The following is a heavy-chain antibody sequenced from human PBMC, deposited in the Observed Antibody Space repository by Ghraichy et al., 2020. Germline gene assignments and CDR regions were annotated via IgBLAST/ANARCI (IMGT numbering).Heavy chain of an antibody. CDR3: ARDLWFRELLSDDAFDI. CDR2: IWYDGSNK. J-gene: IGHJ3*02. D-gene: IGHD3-10*01. V-gene: IGHV3-33*01. CDR1: GFTFSSYG. Sequence: GGSLRLSCAASGFTFSSYGMHWVRQAPGKGLEWVAVIWYDGSNKYYADSVKGRFTISRDNSKNTLYLQMNSLRAEDTAVYYCARDLWFRELLSDDAFDIWGQGTMVTVSS.